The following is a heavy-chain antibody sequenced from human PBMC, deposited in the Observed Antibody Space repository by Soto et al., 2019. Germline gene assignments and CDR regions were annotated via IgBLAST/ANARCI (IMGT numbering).Heavy chain of an antibody. CDR1: GFTFSSYA. CDR3: ARDPIAARPPYYYYGMDV. V-gene: IGHV3-30-3*01. Sequence: PGGSLRLSCAASGFTFSSYARHWVRQAPGKGLEWVAVISYDGSNKYYADSVKGRFTISRDNSKNTLYLQMNSLRAEDTAVYYCARDPIAARPPYYYYGMDVWGQGTTVTVYS. CDR2: ISYDGSNK. D-gene: IGHD6-6*01. J-gene: IGHJ6*02.